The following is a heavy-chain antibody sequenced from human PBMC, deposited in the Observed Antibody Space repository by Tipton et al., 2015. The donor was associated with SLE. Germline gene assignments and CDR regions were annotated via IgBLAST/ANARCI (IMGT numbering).Heavy chain of an antibody. CDR3: ARGLTIAVAGAFDY. D-gene: IGHD6-19*01. J-gene: IGHJ4*02. Sequence: SLRLSCAASGFTFSDYAMSWVRQAPGKGLEWVSVFYSGGSIYYADSVKGRLTISRDNSKNTLYLQMNSLRAEDTAVYYCARGLTIAVAGAFDYWGQGTLVTVFS. CDR2: FYSGGSI. CDR1: GFTFSDYA. V-gene: IGHV3-23*03.